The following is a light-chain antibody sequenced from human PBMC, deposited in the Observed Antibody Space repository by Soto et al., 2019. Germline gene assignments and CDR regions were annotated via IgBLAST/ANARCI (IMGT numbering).Light chain of an antibody. J-gene: IGKJ1*01. V-gene: IGKV1-6*01. Sequence: AIQMTQSPSSLSASVGDSVTITCRASQDIRNELAWYQHNPGKAPKLLIYAASYLQGGVPSRFRGARSGTDFTLTISSLQPEDFATYYCLQDYNYPRTFGQGTKLEIK. CDR3: LQDYNYPRT. CDR2: AAS. CDR1: QDIRNE.